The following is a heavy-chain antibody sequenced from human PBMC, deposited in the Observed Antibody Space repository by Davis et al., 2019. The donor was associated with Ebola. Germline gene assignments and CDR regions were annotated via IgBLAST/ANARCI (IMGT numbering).Heavy chain of an antibody. Sequence: GESLKISCAASGFTFDSYSMNWVRQAPGKGLEWVAVISSGSNSIFYTDSVKGRFTISRGNVENSLYLQMNSLRAEDTAVYYCAKGQHIVVVIASYFQHWGQGTLVTVSS. J-gene: IGHJ1*01. CDR3: AKGQHIVVVIASYFQH. V-gene: IGHV3-21*04. CDR1: GFTFDSYS. D-gene: IGHD2-21*01. CDR2: ISSGSNSI.